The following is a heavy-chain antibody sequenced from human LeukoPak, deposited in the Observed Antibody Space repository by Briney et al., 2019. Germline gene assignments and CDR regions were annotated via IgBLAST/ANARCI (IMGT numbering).Heavy chain of an antibody. CDR2: INHSGST. CDR3: ARGQSSGWPYYFDY. CDR1: GGSFSGYF. D-gene: IGHD6-19*01. Sequence: SETLSLTCAVYGGSFSGYFWSWIRQPPGKGLEWIGEINHSGSTNYNPSLKSRVTISVDTSKNQFSLKLSSVTAADTAVYYCARGQSSGWPYYFDYWGRGTLVTVSS. V-gene: IGHV4-34*01. J-gene: IGHJ4*02.